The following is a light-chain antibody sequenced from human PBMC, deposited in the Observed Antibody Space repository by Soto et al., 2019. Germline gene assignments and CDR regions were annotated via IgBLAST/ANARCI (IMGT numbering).Light chain of an antibody. CDR2: DAS. Sequence: AIQLTQSPSSLSASVGDIVIITFRASQGIHTALALYQQKPGNAPMLLIYDASTVEAGVPSRFSGSGSGTDFTLTISSLQPEDFAIYYCQQFSNYPHVFGQGTRLEIK. CDR1: QGIHTA. J-gene: IGKJ5*01. V-gene: IGKV1D-13*01. CDR3: QQFSNYPHV.